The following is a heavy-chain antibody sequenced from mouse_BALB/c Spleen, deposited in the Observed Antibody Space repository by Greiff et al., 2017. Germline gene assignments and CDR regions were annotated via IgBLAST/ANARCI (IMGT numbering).Heavy chain of an antibody. CDR3: AKHGLLRPYYFDY. CDR2: IWGGGST. J-gene: IGHJ2*01. V-gene: IGHV2-6-5*01. CDR1: GFSLTDYG. Sequence: VQGVESGPGLVAPSQSLSITCTVSGFSLTDYGVSWIRQPPGKGLEWLGVIWGGGSTYYNSALKSRLSISKDNSKSQVFLKMNSLQTDDTAMYYCAKHGLLRPYYFDYWGQGTTLTVSS. D-gene: IGHD1-2*01.